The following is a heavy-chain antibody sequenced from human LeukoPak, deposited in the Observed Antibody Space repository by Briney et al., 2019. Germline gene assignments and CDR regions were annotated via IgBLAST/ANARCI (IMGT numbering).Heavy chain of an antibody. V-gene: IGHV1-46*01. J-gene: IGHJ2*01. Sequence: DSVKLSCKASGYTFTINYIHWVRQAPGQGPEWMGIIHPSGGSTSYAQNFQGRVTMTKDTSTSTVYMELSSLRSEDTALYYCARITMTTSAWYFDLWGRGTLVTVSS. CDR2: IHPSGGST. D-gene: IGHD3-22*01. CDR1: GYTFTINY. CDR3: ARITMTTSAWYFDL.